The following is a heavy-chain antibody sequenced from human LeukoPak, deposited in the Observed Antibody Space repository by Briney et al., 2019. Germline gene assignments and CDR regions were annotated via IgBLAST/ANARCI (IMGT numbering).Heavy chain of an antibody. CDR3: ARDPGFSAFDI. CDR2: INQDGSRK. J-gene: IGHJ3*02. Sequence: GGSLRLSCAASGFTFSASWMSWVRQTPEKGLEFVANINQDGSRKALMDSVEGRFTISRDNAKRSLYLQMNNLRAEDTAVYYCARDPGFSAFDIWGQGTIITVSS. V-gene: IGHV3-7*01. CDR1: GFTFSASW. D-gene: IGHD3-3*01.